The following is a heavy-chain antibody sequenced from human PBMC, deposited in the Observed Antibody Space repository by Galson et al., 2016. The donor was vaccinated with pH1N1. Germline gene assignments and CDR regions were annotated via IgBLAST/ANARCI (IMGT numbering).Heavy chain of an antibody. V-gene: IGHV3-23*01. Sequence: SLRLSCAASGFTFSSYAMTWVRQAPGKGLEWVSGISDSGSSTYYAGSVKGRFTITRDNSKNTVYLQLNSLRTEDTAVYYCSKGPRGVVVVAATHWGQGTLVTVSS. CDR1: GFTFSSYA. CDR3: SKGPRGVVVVAATH. J-gene: IGHJ4*02. CDR2: ISDSGSST. D-gene: IGHD2-15*01.